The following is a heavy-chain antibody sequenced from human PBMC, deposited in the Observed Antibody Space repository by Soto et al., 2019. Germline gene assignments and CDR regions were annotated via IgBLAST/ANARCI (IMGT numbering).Heavy chain of an antibody. CDR3: ARPIRYYDVWRDYPPFDY. Sequence: QVQLVQSGAEVKKPGSSVKVSCKAPGGSFSSYAINWVRQAPGQGLEWMGGIIPMSATRNYAQKFQDRVTITADESSTTVYMELSSLQSEDTAVYYCARPIRYYDVWRDYPPFDYWGQGTLVTVSS. CDR1: GGSFSSYA. CDR2: IIPMSATR. D-gene: IGHD3-3*01. V-gene: IGHV1-69*01. J-gene: IGHJ4*02.